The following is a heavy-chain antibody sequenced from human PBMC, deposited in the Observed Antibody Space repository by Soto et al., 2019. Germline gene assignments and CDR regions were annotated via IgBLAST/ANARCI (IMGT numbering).Heavy chain of an antibody. J-gene: IGHJ2*01. CDR2: TKYSGST. CDR1: GGSISSGGYC. V-gene: IGHV4-31*03. CDR3: ARDYGGAWYFDL. Sequence: QVQLQESGPGLVKPSQTLSLTCTVSGGSISSGGYCWSWIRQHPGKGLELIGYTKYSGSTSYNPSLESRVTISVDTSKNQFSRKLSSVTAADPAVYYCARDYGGAWYFDLWGRGTLVTVSS. D-gene: IGHD3-16*01.